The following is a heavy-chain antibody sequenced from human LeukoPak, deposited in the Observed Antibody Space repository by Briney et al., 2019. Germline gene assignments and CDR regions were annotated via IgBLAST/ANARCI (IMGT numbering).Heavy chain of an antibody. J-gene: IGHJ4*02. CDR3: AKPFGFLEWLYGGYFDS. CDR2: VSSDGINT. Sequence: GSLRLSCAASGFTFSSYSMNWVRQAPGKGLEWVSAVSSDGINTYYTDSLKGRFTISRDNSKNTVFLQMHSLTAEDTAVYYCAKPFGFLEWLYGGYFDSWGQGTLVTVSS. CDR1: GFTFSSYS. V-gene: IGHV3-23*01. D-gene: IGHD3-3*01.